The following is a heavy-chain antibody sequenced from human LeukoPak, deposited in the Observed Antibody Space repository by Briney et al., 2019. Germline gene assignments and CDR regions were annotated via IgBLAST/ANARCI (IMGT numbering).Heavy chain of an antibody. CDR1: GGSISSSSASSYY. V-gene: IGHV4-39*01. Sequence: SETLSLTCTVSGGSISSSSASSYYWGWIRQPPGKGPEWVGGIYYSGSTYYNPSLGSRVTISVDTSKSQFSLRLSSVTAADTAVYYCVRTYSIGWSTGVFDIWGQGTMVTVSS. D-gene: IGHD6-19*01. CDR3: VRTYSIGWSTGVFDI. J-gene: IGHJ3*02. CDR2: IYYSGST.